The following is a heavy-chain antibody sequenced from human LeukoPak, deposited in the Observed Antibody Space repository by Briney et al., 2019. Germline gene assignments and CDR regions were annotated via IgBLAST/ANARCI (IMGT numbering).Heavy chain of an antibody. J-gene: IGHJ4*02. CDR2: ISVYNGNT. CDR3: ARESDYYDTSGYYDY. CDR1: GYSFTTYG. V-gene: IGHV1-18*01. D-gene: IGHD3-22*01. Sequence: GASVKVSCKASGYSFTTYGITWVRQAPGQGLEWMGWISVYNGNTNYAQKLQGRVTMTTDTSTSTAYMELRSLRSDDTAVYYCARESDYYDTSGYYDYWGQGTLVTVSS.